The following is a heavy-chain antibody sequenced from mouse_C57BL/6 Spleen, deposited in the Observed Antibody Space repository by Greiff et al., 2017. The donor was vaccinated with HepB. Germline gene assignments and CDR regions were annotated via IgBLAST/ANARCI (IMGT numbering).Heavy chain of an antibody. Sequence: VQLQQPGAELVKPGASVKLSCKASGYTFTSYWMHWVKQRPGQGLEWIGMIHPNSGSTNYNEKFKSKATLTVDKSSSTAYMQLSSLTSEDSAVYYCARSYYSNYGDWFAYWGQGTLVTVSA. CDR2: IHPNSGST. D-gene: IGHD2-5*01. V-gene: IGHV1-64*01. J-gene: IGHJ3*01. CDR1: GYTFTSYW. CDR3: ARSYYSNYGDWFAY.